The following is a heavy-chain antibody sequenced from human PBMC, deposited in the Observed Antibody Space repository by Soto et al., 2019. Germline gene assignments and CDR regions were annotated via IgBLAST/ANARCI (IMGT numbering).Heavy chain of an antibody. V-gene: IGHV3-7*05. CDR2: IKQDGSEK. CDR3: ARLGGSGYTMDF. CDR1: GFTFSSYW. J-gene: IGHJ4*02. Sequence: EVPLVESGGALVQPGGSLRLSCAASGFTFSSYWMGWVRQAPGKGLEWVEDIKQDGSEKYYVDSVKGQFTISRDNAKNPLDLKINSLRAGDTAVYYCARLGGSGYTMDFWGRGTLVTVST. D-gene: IGHD3-16*01.